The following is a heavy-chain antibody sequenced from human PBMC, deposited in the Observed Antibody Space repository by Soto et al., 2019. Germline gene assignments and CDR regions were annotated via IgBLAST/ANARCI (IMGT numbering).Heavy chain of an antibody. CDR3: SRDAIAAAGTND. J-gene: IGHJ4*02. Sequence: QVQLVQSGTEVKKPGSSVKVSCKASGGTFSSYTINWVRQAPGQGLEWMGGIIPIFGKANYAQKFQGRVTFTADTSTSTAFMELSSLRSNDTAVYYCSRDAIAAAGTNDWGQGTLVTVSS. V-gene: IGHV1-69*06. D-gene: IGHD6-13*01. CDR1: GGTFSSYT. CDR2: IIPIFGKA.